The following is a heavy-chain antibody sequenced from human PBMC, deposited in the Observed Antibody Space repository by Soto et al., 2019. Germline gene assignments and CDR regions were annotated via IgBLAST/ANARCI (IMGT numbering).Heavy chain of an antibody. Sequence: GGSLRLSCAASAFTFSNYWMSWVRQAPGKGLEWVANIKQDGSEKYYVDSVKGRFTISRDNAKNSLYLQMNSLRAEDTAVYYCARQTGYSYGYAYYFDYWGQGTLVTAPQ. CDR3: ARQTGYSYGYAYYFDY. J-gene: IGHJ4*02. D-gene: IGHD5-18*01. CDR1: AFTFSNYW. CDR2: IKQDGSEK. V-gene: IGHV3-7*01.